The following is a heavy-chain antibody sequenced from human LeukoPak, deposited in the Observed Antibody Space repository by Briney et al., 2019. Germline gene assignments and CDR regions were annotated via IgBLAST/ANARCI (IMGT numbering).Heavy chain of an antibody. V-gene: IGHV4-38-2*02. D-gene: IGHD6-6*01. CDR2: IHERGST. CDR1: GGSISSYY. Sequence: SETLSLTCIVSGGSISSYYWGWIRQPPGQGLEWIGSIHERGSTFYNPSLKSRVTISIDTSKNQFSLNVNSVTAADTAVYYCARASRPSNSWFDPWGQGTVVTVSS. CDR3: ARASRPSNSWFDP. J-gene: IGHJ5*02.